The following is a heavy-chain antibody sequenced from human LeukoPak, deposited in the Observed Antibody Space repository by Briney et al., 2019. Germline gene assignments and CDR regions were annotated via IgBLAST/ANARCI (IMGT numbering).Heavy chain of an antibody. CDR3: ARPDTAMVRGYYFDY. V-gene: IGHV3-21*01. CDR2: ISSSSSYI. CDR1: GFTFSSYE. Sequence: TGGSLRLSCAASGFTFSSYEINWVRQAPGKGLEWVSSISSSSSYIYYADSVKGRFTISRDNAKNSLYLQMNSLRAEDTAVYYCARPDTAMVRGYYFDYWGQGTLVTVSS. D-gene: IGHD5-18*01. J-gene: IGHJ4*02.